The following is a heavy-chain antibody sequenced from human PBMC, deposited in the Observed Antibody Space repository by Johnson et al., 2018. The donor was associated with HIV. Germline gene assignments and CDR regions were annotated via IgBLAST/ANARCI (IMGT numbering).Heavy chain of an antibody. J-gene: IGHJ3*02. Sequence: VQLVASGGGVVQPGRSLRLSCAASGFTFSSYDMHWVRQATGKGLEWVSVIYSGGSTYYADSVKGRFTISRDNSKTTLYLHMTSLRAEDTAVYYCARARARDAFDIVGQGTMVTVSS. V-gene: IGHV3-66*01. CDR2: IYSGGST. CDR1: GFTFSSYD. CDR3: ARARARDAFDI.